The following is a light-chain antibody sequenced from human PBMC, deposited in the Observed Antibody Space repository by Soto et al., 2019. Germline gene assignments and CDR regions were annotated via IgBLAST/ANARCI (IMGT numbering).Light chain of an antibody. CDR1: QSVSSTY. J-gene: IGKJ3*01. Sequence: EIVLTQSPGTLSLSPGERATLSCRTSQSVSSTYLAWYQQKPGQAPRLLIYGAFSRATGIPDRFSGSGSGTDFTLTISRLEPEDSAVYYCQHYGTSSLFTFGPGTKLDIK. V-gene: IGKV3-20*01. CDR3: QHYGTSSLFT. CDR2: GAF.